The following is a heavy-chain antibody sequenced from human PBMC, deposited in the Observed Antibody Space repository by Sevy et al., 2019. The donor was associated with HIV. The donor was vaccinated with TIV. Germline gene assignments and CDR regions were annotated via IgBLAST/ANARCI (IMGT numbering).Heavy chain of an antibody. V-gene: IGHV4-59*01. CDR1: GGSISNYY. CDR3: ARAGNSGTYQGYFDS. Sequence: SETLSLTCIVSGGSISNYYWNWIRQTPGKELEWVGLIYNTGFTNYNPALKGRVPISVETSKNQFSLRLSSLTAADTAVYFCARAGNSGTYQGYFDSWGQGTQVTVSS. J-gene: IGHJ4*02. D-gene: IGHD1-26*01. CDR2: IYNTGFT.